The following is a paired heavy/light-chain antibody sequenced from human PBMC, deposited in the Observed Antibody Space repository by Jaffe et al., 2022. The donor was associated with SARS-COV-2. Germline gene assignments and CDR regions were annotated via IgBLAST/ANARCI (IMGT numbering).Heavy chain of an antibody. V-gene: IGHV1-24*01. CDR3: ATSLEDPPRDGFDI. CDR2: FDPEDGEI. CDR1: GYRLSELN. J-gene: IGHJ3*02. D-gene: IGHD1-1*01. Sequence: QVQLVQSGAEMKKPGASVKVSCNISGYRLSELNMHWLRQPHGKGLEWMGGFDPEDGEIVYAQTFQGRVILTEDTSTDTAYMELSSLTSDDTAVYSCATSLEDPPRDGFDIWGQGTLVVVSS.
Light chain of an antibody. J-gene: IGLJ2*01. CDR2: QDY. CDR3: QAWAGSPVV. V-gene: IGLV3-1*01. CDR1: KLGDKY. Sequence: YELTQPPSVSVSPGQTAIITCSGDKLGDKYTSWYQQKAGQSPVLVIYQDYMRPSGVSERFSGSSSGDTATLTISGTQVTDEADYYCQAWAGSPVVFAGGTRLTVL.